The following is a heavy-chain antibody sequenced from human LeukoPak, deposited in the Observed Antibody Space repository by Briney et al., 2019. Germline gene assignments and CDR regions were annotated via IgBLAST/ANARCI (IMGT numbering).Heavy chain of an antibody. V-gene: IGHV4-4*07. CDR3: AREGSSSWEDDY. Sequence: SETLSLACTVSGGSISSYYWSWIRQPAGKGLEWIGRIYTSGSTNYNPSLKSRVTMSVDTSKNQFSLKLSSVTAADTAVYYCAREGSSSWEDDYWGQGTLVTVSS. J-gene: IGHJ4*02. D-gene: IGHD6-13*01. CDR1: GGSISSYY. CDR2: IYTSGST.